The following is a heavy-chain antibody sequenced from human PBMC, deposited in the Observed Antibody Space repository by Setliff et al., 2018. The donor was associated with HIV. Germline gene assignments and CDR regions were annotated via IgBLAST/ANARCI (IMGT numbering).Heavy chain of an antibody. Sequence: SETLSLTCTVSGGSISSHYWSWIRQAPGKGLEWIGTMYFRGNARNSPSLKSRVTMSVDRSKNHLSLNVTSVTAADTAVYYCARISQLLDYAVDVWGQGTTVTVSS. V-gene: IGHV4-59*08. J-gene: IGHJ6*01. CDR2: MYFRGNA. CDR3: ARISQLLDYAVDV. D-gene: IGHD6-13*01. CDR1: GGSISSHY.